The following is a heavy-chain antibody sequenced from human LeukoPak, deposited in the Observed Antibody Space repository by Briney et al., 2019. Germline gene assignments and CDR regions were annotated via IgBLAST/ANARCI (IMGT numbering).Heavy chain of an antibody. V-gene: IGHV3-48*01. Sequence: GGSLRLSCAASGFTFSSYEMNWVRQAPGKGLEWVSYISSSSSTIYYADSVKGRFTISRDNAKNSLYLQMNSLRAEDTAVYYCARDVFNGSTPRLNWNYGHEGFDYWGQGTLVTVSS. CDR1: GFTFSSYE. CDR3: ARDVFNGSTPRLNWNYGHEGFDY. D-gene: IGHD1-7*01. CDR2: ISSSSSTI. J-gene: IGHJ4*02.